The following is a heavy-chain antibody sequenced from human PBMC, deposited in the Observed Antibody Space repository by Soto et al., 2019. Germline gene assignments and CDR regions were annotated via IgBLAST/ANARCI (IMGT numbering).Heavy chain of an antibody. CDR1: GFTFSSYD. V-gene: IGHV3-74*01. Sequence: GGSLRLSCAASGFTFSSYDMHWVRQATGKGLEWVSRINSDGTRTNYADSVKGRFTISRDNAENTLYLQMNSLTAEDTAVYYCARVAVGYYYMDVWGKGTTVTVSS. J-gene: IGHJ6*03. CDR3: ARVAVGYYYMDV. CDR2: INSDGTRT.